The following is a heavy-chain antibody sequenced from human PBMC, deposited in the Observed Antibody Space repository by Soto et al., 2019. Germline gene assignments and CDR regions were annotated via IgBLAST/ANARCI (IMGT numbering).Heavy chain of an antibody. CDR1: GYSFTSFW. Sequence: GDSLKISCTGSGYSFTSFWICWVRQVPEKGLECMGIIYPGDSDTRSSPSFKGQVTISADKAISTAYLQWSSLKASDTAMYYCARRGYYYGSGTLDYYGMDVWGQGTTVTVSS. J-gene: IGHJ6*02. D-gene: IGHD3-10*01. CDR2: IYPGDSDT. V-gene: IGHV5-51*01. CDR3: ARRGYYYGSGTLDYYGMDV.